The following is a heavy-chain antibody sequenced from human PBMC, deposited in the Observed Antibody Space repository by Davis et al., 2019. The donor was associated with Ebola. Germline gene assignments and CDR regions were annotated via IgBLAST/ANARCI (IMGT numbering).Heavy chain of an antibody. Sequence: GESLKISCAASGFTFSSYAMSWVRQAPGKGLEWVSAISGSGGSTYYADSVKGRFTISRDNSKNTLYLQMNSLRAEDTAVYYCAKSGISIAGNWFDPWGQGTLVTVSS. CDR3: AKSGISIAGNWFDP. J-gene: IGHJ5*02. V-gene: IGHV3-23*01. CDR2: ISGSGGST. CDR1: GFTFSSYA. D-gene: IGHD1-26*01.